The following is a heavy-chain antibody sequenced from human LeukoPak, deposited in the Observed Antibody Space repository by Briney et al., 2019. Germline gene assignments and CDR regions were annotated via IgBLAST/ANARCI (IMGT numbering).Heavy chain of an antibody. CDR3: ARERSYYDNNNYSGAFDI. Sequence: PSETLSLTCTVSGGSISSGSYYWSWIRQPAGKGLEWIGRIYTSGSTNYNPSLKSRVTISVDTSKNQFSLKLSSVTAADTAVYYCARERSYYDNNNYSGAFDIWGQGTMVTVSS. CDR2: IYTSGST. J-gene: IGHJ3*02. CDR1: GGSISSGSYY. V-gene: IGHV4-61*02. D-gene: IGHD3-22*01.